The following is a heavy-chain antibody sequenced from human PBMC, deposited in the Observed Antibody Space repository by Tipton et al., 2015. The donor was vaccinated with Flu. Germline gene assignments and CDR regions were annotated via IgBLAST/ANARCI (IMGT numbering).Heavy chain of an antibody. V-gene: IGHV3-23*01. D-gene: IGHD5-12*01. Sequence: SLRLSCTGAPFRFRSYAMSWVRQAPGKGLQWVSGIGVSGGYTYYADPVKGRFTISRDNSKNTLFLQMNSLRAEDTAVYYCTNAGGPVYSGYPYYFYSMDVWGQGTTVSVAS. CDR1: PFRFRSYA. J-gene: IGHJ6*02. CDR3: TNAGGPVYSGYPYYFYSMDV. CDR2: IGVSGGYT.